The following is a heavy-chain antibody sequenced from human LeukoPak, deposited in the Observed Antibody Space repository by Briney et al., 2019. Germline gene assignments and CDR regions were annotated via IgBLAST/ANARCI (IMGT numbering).Heavy chain of an antibody. CDR2: ISGSGGST. CDR1: GFTFSSYA. J-gene: IGHJ5*02. Sequence: GGSLRLSCAASGFTFSSYAMSWVRQAPGKGLEWVSAISGSGGSTYYADSVKGRFTISRDNSKNTLYLQMNSLRAEDTAVYYCAISSRGSNYDFWSGFRWFDPWGQGTLVTVSS. D-gene: IGHD3-3*01. V-gene: IGHV3-23*01. CDR3: AISSRGSNYDFWSGFRWFDP.